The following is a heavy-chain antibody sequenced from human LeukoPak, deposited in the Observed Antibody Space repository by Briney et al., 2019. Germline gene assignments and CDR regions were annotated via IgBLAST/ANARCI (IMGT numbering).Heavy chain of an antibody. J-gene: IGHJ3*02. CDR1: GFTFSSYA. CDR2: IKQDGSEK. Sequence: PGGSLRLSCAASGFTFSSYAMSWVRQAPGKGLEWVANIKQDGSEKYYVDSVKGRFTISRDNAKNSLYLQMNSLRAEDTAVYYGARVLWGKYYYDSSGIPGAFDIWGQGTMVTVSS. V-gene: IGHV3-7*01. CDR3: ARVLWGKYYYDSSGIPGAFDI. D-gene: IGHD3-22*01.